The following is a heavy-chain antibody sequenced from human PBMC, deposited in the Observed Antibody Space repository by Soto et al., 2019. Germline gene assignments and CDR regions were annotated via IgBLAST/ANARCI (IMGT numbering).Heavy chain of an antibody. CDR3: AKFNQDQEYYWYFDL. Sequence: GGSLRLSCAASGFTFSSYAMSWVRQAPGKGLEWVSAISGSGGSTYYADSVKGRFTISRDNSKNTLYLQMNSLRAEDTAVYYCAKFNQDQEYYWYFDLWGRGTLVTVSS. V-gene: IGHV3-23*01. CDR1: GFTFSSYA. CDR2: ISGSGGST. J-gene: IGHJ2*01.